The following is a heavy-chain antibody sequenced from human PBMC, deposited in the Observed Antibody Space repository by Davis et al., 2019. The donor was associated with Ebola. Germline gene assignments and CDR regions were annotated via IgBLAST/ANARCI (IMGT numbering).Heavy chain of an antibody. Sequence: GESLKISCAASGFIFSDYYMDWVRQAPGKGLEWVGRIRKKANSYTTEYAASVKGRFTVSRDDSKNSLYLQMDSLRAEDTAVYYCARAVVGGQFLSNYWGQGTLVTVSS. D-gene: IGHD1-26*01. J-gene: IGHJ4*02. CDR2: IRKKANSYTT. V-gene: IGHV3-72*01. CDR3: ARAVVGGQFLSNY. CDR1: GFIFSDYY.